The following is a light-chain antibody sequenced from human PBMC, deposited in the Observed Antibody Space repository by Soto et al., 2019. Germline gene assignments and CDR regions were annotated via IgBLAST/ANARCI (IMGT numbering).Light chain of an antibody. J-gene: IGKJ2*01. Sequence: DIQMTQSPSSVSASVGDRVTITCRASQGISSSLAWYQQRPGKAPNLLIYAASNLQSGVPSRFSGSGSGTDFTLTINSLQPEDFATYYCQQSYSTPVTFGQGTKVDIK. V-gene: IGKV1D-12*01. CDR3: QQSYSTPVT. CDR2: AAS. CDR1: QGISSS.